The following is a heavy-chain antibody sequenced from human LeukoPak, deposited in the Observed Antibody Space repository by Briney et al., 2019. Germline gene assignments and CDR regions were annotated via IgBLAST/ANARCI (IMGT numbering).Heavy chain of an antibody. V-gene: IGHV1-18*01. CDR1: GHTFTSYG. CDR2: ISAYNGNT. D-gene: IGHD6-13*01. Sequence: GSSGKVSCKASGHTFTSYGISWVRQAPGQGLEWMGWISAYNGNTNYAQKLQGRVTMTTDTSTSTAYMELRSLRSDDTAVYYCARDRAPGAAAGTHYWVQGTLVTVSS. CDR3: ARDRAPGAAAGTHY. J-gene: IGHJ4*02.